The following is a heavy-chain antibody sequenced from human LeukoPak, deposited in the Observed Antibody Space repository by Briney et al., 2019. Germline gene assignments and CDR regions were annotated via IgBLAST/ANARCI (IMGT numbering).Heavy chain of an antibody. CDR2: ISGSGGST. V-gene: IGHV3-23*01. J-gene: IGHJ4*02. Sequence: GGSLRLSCAASGFPFSSYAMSWVRQPPGRGLEGVSAISGSGGSTYYADSVKGRFTISRDNSKNTLYLQMSNLRAEDTAVYYCANGRDGYNLDYWGQGTLVTVSS. D-gene: IGHD5-24*01. CDR1: GFPFSSYA. CDR3: ANGRDGYNLDY.